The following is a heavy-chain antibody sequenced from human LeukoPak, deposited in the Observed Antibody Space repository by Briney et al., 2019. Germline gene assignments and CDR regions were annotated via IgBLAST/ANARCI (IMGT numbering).Heavy chain of an antibody. D-gene: IGHD5-18*01. CDR3: ARARGYSYANEFHLDY. J-gene: IGHJ4*02. V-gene: IGHV3-23*01. CDR2: IRGSGDMT. CDR1: GFTFINYA. Sequence: GGSLRLSCATSGFTFINYAMSWVRQAPGKGLEWVSAIRGSGDMTYYADSVKGRFTVARDNSKTTLYLQMNSLRAEGTAVYYCARARGYSYANEFHLDYWGQGTLVTVSS.